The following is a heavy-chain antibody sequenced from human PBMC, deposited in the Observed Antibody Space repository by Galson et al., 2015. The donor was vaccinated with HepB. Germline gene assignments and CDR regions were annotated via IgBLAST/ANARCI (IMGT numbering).Heavy chain of an antibody. V-gene: IGHV1-69*04. CDR2: IIPILGIT. CDR3: AREGVITMIRGDAFDI. Sequence: SVKVSCKASGGTFSSYTISWVRQAPGQGLEWMGRIIPILGITNYAQKFQGRVTITADKSTSTAYMELSSLRSEDTAVYYCAREGVITMIRGDAFDIWGQGTMVTVSS. J-gene: IGHJ3*02. CDR1: GGTFSSYT. D-gene: IGHD3-22*01.